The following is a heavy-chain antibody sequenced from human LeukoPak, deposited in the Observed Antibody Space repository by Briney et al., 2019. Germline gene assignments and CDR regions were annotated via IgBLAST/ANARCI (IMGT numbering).Heavy chain of an antibody. V-gene: IGHV3-66*01. CDR1: GFTVSSNY. Sequence: GGSLRLSCAASGFTVSSNYMSWVRQAPGKGLEWVSVIYSGGSTYYADSVKGRFTISRDNSKNTLYLQMNSLKTEDTAVYYCTTAAYQLLLTWGQGTLVTVSS. J-gene: IGHJ5*02. CDR3: TTAAYQLLLT. D-gene: IGHD2-2*01. CDR2: IYSGGST.